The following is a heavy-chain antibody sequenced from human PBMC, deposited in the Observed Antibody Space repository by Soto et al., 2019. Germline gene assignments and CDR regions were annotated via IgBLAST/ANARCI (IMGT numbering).Heavy chain of an antibody. J-gene: IGHJ5*01. Sequence: GESLKISYRGSGYPLTRYWISWVRQLLGTDLEWMGRIDASDSKTDYSPSFQGRVIISADKSISTAYLQWRSLKASDTAMYYCARNEPLMNWQPHRDLFNSWAQGSLVTGSS. CDR2: IDASDSKT. D-gene: IGHD1-1*01. CDR1: GYPLTRYW. V-gene: IGHV5-10-1*01. CDR3: ARNEPLMNWQPHRDLFNS.